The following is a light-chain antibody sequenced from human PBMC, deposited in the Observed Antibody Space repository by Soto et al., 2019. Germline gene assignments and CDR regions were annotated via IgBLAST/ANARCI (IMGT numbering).Light chain of an antibody. V-gene: IGLV2-8*01. CDR1: SSDVGAYNF. J-gene: IGLJ2*01. CDR2: EVS. Sequence: QSALTQPPSASGSPGQSVTISCTGTSSDVGAYNFVSWYQQHPGKAPKLMIPEVSKRPSGVPDRFPGSKSGNTASLTVSGLQAEDEADYYCSSFAGSNNFVFGGGTKLTVL. CDR3: SSFAGSNNFV.